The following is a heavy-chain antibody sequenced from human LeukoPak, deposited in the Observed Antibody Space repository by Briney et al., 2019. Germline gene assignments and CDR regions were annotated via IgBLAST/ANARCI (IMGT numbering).Heavy chain of an antibody. D-gene: IGHD3-3*01. CDR3: ARGSSAALRFLEWLFLDY. J-gene: IGHJ4*02. Sequence: GGSLRLSCAAPGFTFSGYWMHWVRQAPGKGLAWVSRINSDGTTTGYADSVKGRFTISRDNAKNTLYLQMNSLRDEDTAVYYCARGSSAALRFLEWLFLDYWGQGNLVTVSS. CDR1: GFTFSGYW. V-gene: IGHV3-74*01. CDR2: INSDGTTT.